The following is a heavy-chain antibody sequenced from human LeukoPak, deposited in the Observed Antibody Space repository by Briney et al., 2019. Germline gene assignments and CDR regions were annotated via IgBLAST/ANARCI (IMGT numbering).Heavy chain of an antibody. V-gene: IGHV3-74*01. D-gene: IGHD5-18*01. J-gene: IGHJ4*02. Sequence: GGSLRLSCAASGFSFRSSWMHWVRQAPGKGLVWVSRINSDGTSTSYADSVKGRFTISRDNAKNTLYLQMNSLRADDTAVYYCARGKYSYGPFDYWGQGTLVTVSS. CDR1: GFSFRSSW. CDR2: INSDGTST. CDR3: ARGKYSYGPFDY.